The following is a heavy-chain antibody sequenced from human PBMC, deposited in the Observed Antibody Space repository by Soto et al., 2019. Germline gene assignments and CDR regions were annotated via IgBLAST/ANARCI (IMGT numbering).Heavy chain of an antibody. V-gene: IGHV1-2*02. CDR1: GYTFTVYY. D-gene: IGHD3-16*01. J-gene: IGHJ6*02. CDR3: ARDRGAGYYGMDV. CDR2: INPNSGDT. Sequence: ASVKVSCKASGYTFTVYYMHWVRQAPGQRLEWMGWINPNSGDTKYAQRFQGRVAMTRDTSISSAYMELSRLRSDDTAVYFCARDRGAGYYGMDVWGQGTTVTVSS.